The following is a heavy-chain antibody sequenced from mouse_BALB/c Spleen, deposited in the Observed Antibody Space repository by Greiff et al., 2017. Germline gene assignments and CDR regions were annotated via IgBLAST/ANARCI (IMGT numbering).Heavy chain of an antibody. Sequence: EVILVESGGGLVQPGGSLRLSCATSGFTFTDYYMSWVRQPPGKALEWLGVIRNKANGYTTEYSASVKGRFTISRDNSQSILYLQMNTLRAEDSATYYGARDGGRFAYWGQGTLVTVSA. CDR2: IRNKANGYTT. J-gene: IGHJ3*01. CDR3: ARDGGRFAY. CDR1: GFTFTDYY. V-gene: IGHV7-3*02.